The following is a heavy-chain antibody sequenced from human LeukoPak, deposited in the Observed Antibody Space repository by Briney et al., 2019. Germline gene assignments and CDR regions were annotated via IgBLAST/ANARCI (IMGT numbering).Heavy chain of an antibody. D-gene: IGHD2-15*01. CDR3: ARDGAFCVTGGCYINWFEP. V-gene: IGHV1-2*02. Sequence: ASVKVSCKASGYSFTGYYIHWVRQAPGQGLEWMGWISPSSGDTKYAHKFQGRVTMTRDTSINTAYMHLTRLRSDDTPVYYCARDGAFCVTGGCYINWFEPWGEGSLVTVSS. J-gene: IGHJ5*02. CDR2: ISPSSGDT. CDR1: GYSFTGYY.